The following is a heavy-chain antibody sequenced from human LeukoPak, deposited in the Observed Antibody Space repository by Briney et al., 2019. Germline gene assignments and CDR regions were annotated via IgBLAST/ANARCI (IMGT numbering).Heavy chain of an antibody. CDR2: IKQDGSDK. J-gene: IGHJ3*02. CDR1: GFHFTTYW. D-gene: IGHD3-9*01. V-gene: IGHV3-7*03. Sequence: GGSLRLSCAVSGFHFTTYWMTWVRQAPGKGLEWVANIKQDGSDKNYVDSVKGRFTISRDNAKKVLYLQMNSLRAEDTAVYYCARDLPDVLTGYSDNAFDIWGQATMVTVSS. CDR3: ARDLPDVLTGYSDNAFDI.